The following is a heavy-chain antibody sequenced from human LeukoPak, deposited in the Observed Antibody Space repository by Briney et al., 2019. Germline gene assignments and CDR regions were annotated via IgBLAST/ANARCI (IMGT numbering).Heavy chain of an antibody. CDR1: GFTFSIYA. Sequence: GGSLRLSCAGPGFTFSIYAMSWVRQAPGKGLEWVSAISETGGTTYDADSVKGRFTISRDNSKSTLYLQMNSLRAEDTAVYYCAKDTSIGRYCTNGVCSPFDYWGQGTLVTVSS. CDR2: ISETGGTT. V-gene: IGHV3-23*01. D-gene: IGHD2-8*01. CDR3: AKDTSIGRYCTNGVCSPFDY. J-gene: IGHJ4*02.